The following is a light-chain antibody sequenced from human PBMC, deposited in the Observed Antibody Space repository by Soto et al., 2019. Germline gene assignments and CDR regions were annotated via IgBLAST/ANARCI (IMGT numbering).Light chain of an antibody. V-gene: IGKV3-11*01. J-gene: IGKJ4*01. CDR2: DAS. CDR1: QSVSIY. Sequence: EILLTQSPATLSLPPGERATLSGRASQSVSIYLAWYQQKPGQAPRLLIYDASNRATGIPARFSGSGSGTDFTLTISSLEPEDFAVYYCQQRVDWLTFGGGTRVEIK. CDR3: QQRVDWLT.